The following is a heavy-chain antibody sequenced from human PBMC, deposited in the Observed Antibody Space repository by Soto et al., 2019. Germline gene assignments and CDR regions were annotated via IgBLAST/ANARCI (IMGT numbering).Heavy chain of an antibody. V-gene: IGHV5-51*01. CDR3: ARSYDFWSGHYYYGMDV. Sequence: PGESLKISCKGSGYSFTSYWIGWVRQMPGKGLEWMGIIYPGDSDTRYSPSFQGQVSISADKSITTAYLQWSSLKASDTAIYYCARSYDFWSGHYYYGMDVWGQGTTVTVSS. CDR2: IYPGDSDT. CDR1: GYSFTSYW. D-gene: IGHD3-3*01. J-gene: IGHJ6*02.